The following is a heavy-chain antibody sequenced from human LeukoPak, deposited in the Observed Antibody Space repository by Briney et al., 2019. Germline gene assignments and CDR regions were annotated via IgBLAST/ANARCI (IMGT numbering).Heavy chain of an antibody. CDR2: IYYSGST. V-gene: IGHV4-59*08. J-gene: IGHJ5*02. CDR1: GGSISSYY. Sequence: NPSETLSLTCTVSGGSISSYYWSWIRQPPGKGLEWIGYIYYSGSTNYNPSLNSRVTISVDTSKNQFSLKLSSVTAADTAVYYCARLSQLLWFGELLRTENWFDPWGQGTLVTVSS. CDR3: ARLSQLLWFGELLRTENWFDP. D-gene: IGHD3-10*01.